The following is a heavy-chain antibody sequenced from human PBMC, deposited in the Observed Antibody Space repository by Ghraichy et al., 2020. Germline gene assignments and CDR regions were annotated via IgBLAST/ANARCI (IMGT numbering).Heavy chain of an antibody. V-gene: IGHV4-34*01. J-gene: IGHJ4*02. CDR3: ARGSSSYDNSGWYKEAGQVPC. Sequence: SETLSLTCAVYGGSFGGYYWTWIRQPPGQGLEWIGDVDHSGNTNYNPSLKSRVTISVDTSKTQFSLRLTSLTAADTAVYYCARGSSSYDNSGWYKEAGQVPCWGQGILVTVSS. CDR1: GGSFGGYY. CDR2: VDHSGNT. D-gene: IGHD6-19*01.